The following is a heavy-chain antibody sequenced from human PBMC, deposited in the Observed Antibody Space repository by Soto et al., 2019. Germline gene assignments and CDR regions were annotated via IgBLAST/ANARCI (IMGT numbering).Heavy chain of an antibody. CDR3: ARGYIVVVPAADPRAYYYYYGMDV. V-gene: IGHV1-69*13. D-gene: IGHD2-2*01. Sequence: SVKVSCKASGGTFSSYAISWVRQAPGQGLEWMGGIIPIFGTANYAQKFQGRVTITADESTSTAYMELSSLRSEDTAVYYCARGYIVVVPAADPRAYYYYYGMDVWRQGTTVTLSS. CDR1: GGTFSSYA. CDR2: IIPIFGTA. J-gene: IGHJ6*02.